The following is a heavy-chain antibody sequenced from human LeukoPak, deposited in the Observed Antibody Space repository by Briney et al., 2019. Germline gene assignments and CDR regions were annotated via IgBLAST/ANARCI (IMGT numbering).Heavy chain of an antibody. CDR2: IYYSGAT. Sequence: SETLSLTCTVSGGSISNYYWSWIREPPGKGLEWIGHIYYSGATKYNPSLKSRITISVDTSKNQFSLMLSSVTAADTAVYYCARFGITVVRGGKYYFDYWGQGTLVTVSS. J-gene: IGHJ4*02. D-gene: IGHD3-10*01. CDR1: GGSISNYY. V-gene: IGHV4-59*08. CDR3: ARFGITVVRGGKYYFDY.